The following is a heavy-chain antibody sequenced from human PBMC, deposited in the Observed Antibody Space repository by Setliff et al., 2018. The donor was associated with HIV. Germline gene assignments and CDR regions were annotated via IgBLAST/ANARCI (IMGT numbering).Heavy chain of an antibody. CDR3: ARALGGGYGHAFDV. Sequence: SETLSLTCTVSGGSISSSSYYWGWIRQPPGKGLEWIGNIYNSGSTKYNPSLKSRVTLSVDTSKNQFSLKLSSVTAADTAVYYCARALGGGYGHAFDVWGQGTMVTVSS. CDR2: IYNSGST. J-gene: IGHJ3*01. V-gene: IGHV4-39*07. D-gene: IGHD5-12*01. CDR1: GGSISSSSYY.